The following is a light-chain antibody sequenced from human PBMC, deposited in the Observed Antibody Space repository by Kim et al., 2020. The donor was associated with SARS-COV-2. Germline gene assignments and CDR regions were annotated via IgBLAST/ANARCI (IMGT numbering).Light chain of an antibody. J-gene: IGLJ2*01. V-gene: IGLV2-8*01. CDR3: SSYAGSNNLV. Sequence: GQSVTISCTGTSSDGGGYNYVSWYQQHPGKAPKRMIYEFSKRPSGVPERFSGSKSGNTSSLTVSGLQAEDEADYYCSSYAGSNNLVFGGGTQLTVL. CDR2: EFS. CDR1: SSDGGGYNY.